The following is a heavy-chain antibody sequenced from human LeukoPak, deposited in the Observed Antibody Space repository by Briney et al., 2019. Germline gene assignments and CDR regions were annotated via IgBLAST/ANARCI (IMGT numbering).Heavy chain of an antibody. CDR2: ISSSGSTI. J-gene: IGHJ6*03. CDR3: ARSDYYGSGSYPSYYYYMDV. V-gene: IGHV3-48*03. CDR1: GFTFSSYE. Sequence: PGGSLRLSCAASGFTFSSYEMNWIRQAPGKGLEWVSYISSSGSTIYYADSVKGRFTISRDNAKNSLYLQMNSLRAEDTAVYYCARSDYYGSGSYPSYYYYMDVWGKGTTVTISS. D-gene: IGHD3-10*01.